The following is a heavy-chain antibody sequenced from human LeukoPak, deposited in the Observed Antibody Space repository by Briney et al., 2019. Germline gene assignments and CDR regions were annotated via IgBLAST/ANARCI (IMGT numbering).Heavy chain of an antibody. CDR1: GFIFSNYG. D-gene: IGHD5-18*01. V-gene: IGHV3-30*02. J-gene: IGHJ6*02. CDR2: IRYDGSDK. CDR3: AKDLSRIQLWFDRNYYYGMDV. Sequence: GGSLRLSCAASGFIFSNYGMHWVRQAPGKGLECVAVIRYDGSDKFHADSVKGRFTISRDNSKNTLYLQMNSLRAEDTAVYYRAKDLSRIQLWFDRNYYYGMDVWGQGTTVTVSS.